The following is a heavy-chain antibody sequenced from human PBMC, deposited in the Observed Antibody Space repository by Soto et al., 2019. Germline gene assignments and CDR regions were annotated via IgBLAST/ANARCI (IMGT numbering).Heavy chain of an antibody. V-gene: IGHV3-23*01. CDR3: AKDRFRGRIAAAGTFFDY. CDR1: GFTFSSYA. J-gene: IGHJ4*02. D-gene: IGHD6-13*01. Sequence: GGSLRLSCAASGFTFSSYAMSWVRQAPGKGLEWVSAISGSGGSTYYADSVKGRFTISRDNSKNTLYLQMNSLRAEDTAVYYCAKDRFRGRIAAAGTFFDYWGQGTLVTVSS. CDR2: ISGSGGST.